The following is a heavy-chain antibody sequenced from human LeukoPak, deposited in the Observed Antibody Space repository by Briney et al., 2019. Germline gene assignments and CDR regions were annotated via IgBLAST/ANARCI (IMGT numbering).Heavy chain of an antibody. V-gene: IGHV1-18*04. Sequence: ASVKVSCKASGYTFTSYGISWVRQAPGQGLKWMGWISAYNGNTNYAQKLQGRVTMTTDTSTSTAYMELRSLRSDDTAVYYCARNDYGDYVLYFDYWGQGTLVTVSS. J-gene: IGHJ4*02. CDR1: GYTFTSYG. D-gene: IGHD4-17*01. CDR3: ARNDYGDYVLYFDY. CDR2: ISAYNGNT.